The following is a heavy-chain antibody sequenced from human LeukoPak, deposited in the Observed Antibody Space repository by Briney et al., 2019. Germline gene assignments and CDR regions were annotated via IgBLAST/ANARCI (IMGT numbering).Heavy chain of an antibody. Sequence: GGSLRLSCAASGFTFDDYAMHWVRQAPGKGLEWVSLISWDGGSTYYADSVKGRFTISRDNSKNTLYLQMNSLRAEDTAVYYCAKGGGTGYSSSWFSNWGQGTLVTVSS. J-gene: IGHJ4*02. D-gene: IGHD6-13*01. CDR3: AKGGGTGYSSSWFSN. CDR2: ISWDGGST. CDR1: GFTFDDYA. V-gene: IGHV3-43D*03.